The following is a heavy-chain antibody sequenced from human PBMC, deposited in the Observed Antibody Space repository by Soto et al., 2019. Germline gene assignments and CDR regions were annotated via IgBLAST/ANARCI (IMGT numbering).Heavy chain of an antibody. CDR1: GGSISSYY. CDR2: IYYSGST. J-gene: IGHJ6*02. V-gene: IGHV4-59*01. D-gene: IGHD2-21*02. Sequence: SETLSLTCTVSGGSISSYYWSWIRQPPGKGLEWIGYIYYSGSTNYNPSLKSRVTISVDTSKNQFSLKLSSVTAADTAVYYCAGLMTAIPLDYYYYGMDVWGQGTTVTVSS. CDR3: AGLMTAIPLDYYYYGMDV.